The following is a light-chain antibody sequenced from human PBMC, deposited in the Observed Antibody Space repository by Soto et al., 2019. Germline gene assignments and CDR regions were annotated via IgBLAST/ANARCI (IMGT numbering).Light chain of an antibody. CDR3: CSHTTTSTYV. J-gene: IGLJ2*01. Sequence: QSALTQPASVSGSPGQSITISCTGTSSDVGGYNYVSWYQQHPGKVPKLIIYEVFRRPSGISNRFSGSKSGNTASLTISGLQAEDEADYYCCSHTTTSTYVFGGGTKLTVL. CDR2: EVF. V-gene: IGLV2-14*01. CDR1: SSDVGGYNY.